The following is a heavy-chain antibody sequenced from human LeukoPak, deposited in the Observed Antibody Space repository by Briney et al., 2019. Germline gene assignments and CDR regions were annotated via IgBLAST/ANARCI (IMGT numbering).Heavy chain of an antibody. Sequence: KTSETLSLTCTVSGGSISSYYWSWIRQPPGKGLEWIGEVNHSGSTNYNPSLKSRVTISVDTSKNQFSLKLSSVTAADTAVYYCARGRGQWGYYDSSGYPDYWGQGTLVTVSS. D-gene: IGHD3-22*01. V-gene: IGHV4-34*01. CDR2: VNHSGST. CDR1: GGSISSYY. J-gene: IGHJ4*02. CDR3: ARGRGQWGYYDSSGYPDY.